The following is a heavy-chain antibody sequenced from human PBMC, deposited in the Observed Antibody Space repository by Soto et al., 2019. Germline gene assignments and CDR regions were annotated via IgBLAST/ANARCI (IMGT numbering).Heavy chain of an antibody. Sequence: PSETLSLTCAVSGYSISSGYYWGWIRQPPGKGLEWIGSIYHSGSTYYNLSLKSRVTISVDTSKNQFSLKLSFVTAADTAVYYCARGGGYDSSGYSSLAVSLPIDYWGQGTLVTVSS. D-gene: IGHD3-22*01. V-gene: IGHV4-38-2*01. CDR3: ARGGGYDSSGYSSLAVSLPIDY. J-gene: IGHJ4*02. CDR1: GYSISSGYY. CDR2: IYHSGST.